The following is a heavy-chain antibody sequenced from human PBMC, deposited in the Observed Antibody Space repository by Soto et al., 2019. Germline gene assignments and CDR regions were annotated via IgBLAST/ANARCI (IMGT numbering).Heavy chain of an antibody. CDR2: IYHSGST. CDR1: GASINKCGYY. V-gene: IGHV4-30-2*01. Sequence: QVQLQESGPGLVRPSQTLSLTCTVSGASINKCGYYWSWIRQLPGKGLEWLGYIYHSGSTYYNPSLKSRVTRSVDRSKNQFSLKLSSVTAAYTAVYYCARGLPPDGKSFDYWGQGTLVTVSS. CDR3: ARGLPPDGKSFDY. J-gene: IGHJ4*02.